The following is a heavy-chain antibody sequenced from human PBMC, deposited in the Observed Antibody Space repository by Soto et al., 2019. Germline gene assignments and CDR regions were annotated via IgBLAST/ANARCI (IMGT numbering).Heavy chain of an antibody. Sequence: ASVKVSCKASGYTFTSYYMHWVRQAPGQGLEWMGWISASDGSTNYAQKLQGRVTMTTDTSTSTAYMELRSLRSDDTAVYYCARWDHSGSWFDPWGQGTLVTVSS. CDR2: ISASDGST. J-gene: IGHJ5*02. CDR3: ARWDHSGSWFDP. CDR1: GYTFTSYY. V-gene: IGHV1-18*04. D-gene: IGHD3-22*01.